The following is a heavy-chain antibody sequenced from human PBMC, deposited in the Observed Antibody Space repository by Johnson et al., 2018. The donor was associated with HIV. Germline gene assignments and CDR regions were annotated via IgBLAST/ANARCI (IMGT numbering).Heavy chain of an antibody. Sequence: VQLVESGGGVVQPGRSLRLSCAASGFSFSSYAMHWVRQAPGKGLEWVAVVYSGGSTYYADSVKGRFTISRDNSKNTLYVQMNSLRAEDTAVYYCARGIQPDAFDIWGQGTMVTVSS. CDR1: GFSFSSYA. J-gene: IGHJ3*02. V-gene: IGHV3-30*14. D-gene: IGHD2-2*01. CDR2: VYSGGST. CDR3: ARGIQPDAFDI.